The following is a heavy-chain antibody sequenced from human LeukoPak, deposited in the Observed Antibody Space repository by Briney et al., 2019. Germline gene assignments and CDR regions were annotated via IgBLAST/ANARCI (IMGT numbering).Heavy chain of an antibody. D-gene: IGHD2-8*01. V-gene: IGHV1-18*01. J-gene: IGHJ6*02. Sequence: ASVKVSCKASGYTFTSYGISWVRQAPGQGLEWMGWISAYNGNTNYAQKLQGRVTMTTDTSTSTAYMELRSLRSDDTAVYYCARDARDNVLMVYTYYYYYGMDVWGQGTTVTVSS. CDR2: ISAYNGNT. CDR3: ARDARDNVLMVYTYYYYYGMDV. CDR1: GYTFTSYG.